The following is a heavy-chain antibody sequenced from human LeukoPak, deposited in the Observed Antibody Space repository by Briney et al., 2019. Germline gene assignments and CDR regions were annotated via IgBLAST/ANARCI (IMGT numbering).Heavy chain of an antibody. CDR3: ARDPPVWGSYRSYFDY. D-gene: IGHD3-16*02. CDR1: GYTFTGYF. J-gene: IGHJ4*02. V-gene: IGHV1-69*04. CDR2: TIPILGIA. Sequence: SVKVSCKAYGYTFTGYFIHWVRQAPGQGLEWMGRTIPILGIANYAQKFQGRVTITADKSTSTAYMELSSLRSEDTAVYYCARDPPVWGSYRSYFDYWGQGTLVTVSS.